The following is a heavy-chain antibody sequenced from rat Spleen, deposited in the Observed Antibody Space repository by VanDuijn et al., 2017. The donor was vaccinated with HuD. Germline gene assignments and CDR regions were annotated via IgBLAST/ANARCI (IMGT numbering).Heavy chain of an antibody. CDR1: GFTFSNYG. J-gene: IGHJ3*01. Sequence: EVQLVESGGGLVQPGRSLKLSCTASGFTFSNYGLHWIRQAPTKGLEWVASISPSGGSTYYRDSVKGRFTITRDNAKSTLYLQMDSMGSEDTATYYCARSDGVHYYLPFADWGQGTLVTASS. CDR2: ISPSGGST. V-gene: IGHV5-19*01. D-gene: IGHD1-1*01. CDR3: ARSDGVHYYLPFAD.